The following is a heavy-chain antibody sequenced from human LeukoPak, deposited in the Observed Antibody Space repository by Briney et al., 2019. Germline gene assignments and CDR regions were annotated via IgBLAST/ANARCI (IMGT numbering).Heavy chain of an antibody. CDR1: GGSISSSSYY. D-gene: IGHD3-22*01. Sequence: SETLSLTCTVSGGSISSSSYYWGWIRQPPGKGLEWIGSIYYSGSTYYNPSLKSRVTISVDTSKNQFSLKLISVTAADTAVYYCARHEAYYYDSSGYPSIGYFDYWGQGTLVTVSS. CDR3: ARHEAYYYDSSGYPSIGYFDY. CDR2: IYYSGST. V-gene: IGHV4-39*01. J-gene: IGHJ4*02.